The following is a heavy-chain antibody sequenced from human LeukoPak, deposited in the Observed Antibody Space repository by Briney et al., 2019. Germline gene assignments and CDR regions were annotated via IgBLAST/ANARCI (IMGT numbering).Heavy chain of an antibody. CDR2: IVVGSGKT. J-gene: IGHJ3*02. CDR3: AAAPTYSSGWRRGWAFDI. V-gene: IGHV1-58*01. D-gene: IGHD6-19*01. CDR1: GFTFTSSA. Sequence: TSVKVSCQASGFTFTSSAVQWVRQARGQRLESIGWIVVGSGKTNYAQKFQERVTMTRDMSTSTDYTELSSLGSEDTAVYYCAAAPTYSSGWRRGWAFDIWGQGTMVTVSS.